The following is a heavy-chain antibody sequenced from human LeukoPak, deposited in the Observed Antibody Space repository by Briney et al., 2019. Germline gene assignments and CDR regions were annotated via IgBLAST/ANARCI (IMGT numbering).Heavy chain of an antibody. CDR3: ARDASRGVQPQAFDI. CDR1: GFTFSSYS. CDR2: ISSSSSYI. Sequence: PGGSLRLSCAASGFTFSSYSMNWVRQAPGKGLEWVSSISSSSSYIYYADSVKGRFTISRDNAKNSLYLQMNSLRAEDTAVYYCARDASRGVQPQAFDIWGQGTMVTVSS. V-gene: IGHV3-21*01. J-gene: IGHJ3*02. D-gene: IGHD6-13*01.